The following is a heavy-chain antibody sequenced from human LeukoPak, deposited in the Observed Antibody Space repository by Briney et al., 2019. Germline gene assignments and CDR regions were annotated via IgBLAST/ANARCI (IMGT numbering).Heavy chain of an antibody. V-gene: IGHV3-66*01. D-gene: IGHD2-2*01. CDR2: IYSGGST. J-gene: IGHJ4*02. Sequence: HPGGSLRLSCAASGFTVSSNYMSWVRQAPGKGLEWVSAIYSGGSTYYADSVKGRFTISRVNSKNTLYLQMNSLRAEDTAVYYCASYCSSTSCRVGYWGQGTLVTVSS. CDR3: ASYCSSTSCRVGY. CDR1: GFTVSSNY.